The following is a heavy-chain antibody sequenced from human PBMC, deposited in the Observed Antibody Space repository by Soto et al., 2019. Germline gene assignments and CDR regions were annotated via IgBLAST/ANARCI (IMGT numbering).Heavy chain of an antibody. Sequence: LRLSCAASGFTFSSYAMHWVRQAPGKGLEWVAIISYDGSNKYYADSVKGRFTISRDNSRNTLYLQMNSLRAEDTAVYYCAKEIALDYYYYGMDVWGQGTTVTVSS. CDR1: GFTFSSYA. V-gene: IGHV3-30-3*01. CDR3: AKEIALDYYYYGMDV. CDR2: ISYDGSNK. D-gene: IGHD6-13*01. J-gene: IGHJ6*02.